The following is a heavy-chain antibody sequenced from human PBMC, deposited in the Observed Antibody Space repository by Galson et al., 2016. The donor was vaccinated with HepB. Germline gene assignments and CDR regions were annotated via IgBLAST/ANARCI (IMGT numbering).Heavy chain of an antibody. J-gene: IGHJ5*02. CDR1: GFIFSRHG. CDR3: AKGSNRGGDWFDP. V-gene: IGHV3-30*18. CDR2: ISFDGSKI. D-gene: IGHD4-11*01. Sequence: SLRLSRAASGFIFSRHGMHWVRQAPGKGLEWVAVISFDGSKIYYADSVKGRFTISRDNPKNTLYLQMNSLTTEDTAVYYCAKGSNRGGDWFDPWGQGTLVTVSS.